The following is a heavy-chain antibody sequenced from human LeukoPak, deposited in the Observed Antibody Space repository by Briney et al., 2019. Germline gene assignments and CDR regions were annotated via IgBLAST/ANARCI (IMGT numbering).Heavy chain of an antibody. Sequence: ASVKVSCKASGGTLSSYAISWVRQAPGQGLEWVGGIIPIFGTANYAQKFQGRVTMTRDTSISTAYMELSRLRSDDTAVYYCARDRLLWFGELEYYFDYWGQGTLVTVSS. V-gene: IGHV1-69*05. CDR2: IIPIFGTA. CDR3: ARDRLLWFGELEYYFDY. D-gene: IGHD3-10*01. CDR1: GGTLSSYA. J-gene: IGHJ4*02.